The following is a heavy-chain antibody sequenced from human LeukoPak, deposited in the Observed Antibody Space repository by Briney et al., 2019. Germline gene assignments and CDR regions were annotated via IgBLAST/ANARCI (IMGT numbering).Heavy chain of an antibody. CDR2: IKQDGSQK. Sequence: GGSLRLSCAASGFTFSSYWMTWVRQAPGKGLEWVANIKQDGSQKYYVDSVKGRFTISRDNANKSLYLRMNSLRAEDTAVYYCARDRCSSGWVLYFDYWGQGTLVTVSS. D-gene: IGHD6-19*01. V-gene: IGHV3-7*01. CDR1: GFTFSSYW. CDR3: ARDRCSSGWVLYFDY. J-gene: IGHJ4*02.